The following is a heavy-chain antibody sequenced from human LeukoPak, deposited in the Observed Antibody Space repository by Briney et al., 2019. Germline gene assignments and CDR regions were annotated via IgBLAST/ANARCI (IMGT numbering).Heavy chain of an antibody. D-gene: IGHD2-8*01. CDR2: ISYDGSNK. J-gene: IGHJ4*01. CDR3: AKDVYCTNGVCTGGDY. V-gene: IGHV3-30*18. CDR1: GFTFSSYG. Sequence: GRSLRLSCAASGFTFSSYGMHWVRQAPGKGLEWVAVISYDGSNKYYEDSVKGRFTISRDNSKNTVYLQMNSLRAEDTAVYYCAKDVYCTNGVCTGGDYWGHGTLVTVSS.